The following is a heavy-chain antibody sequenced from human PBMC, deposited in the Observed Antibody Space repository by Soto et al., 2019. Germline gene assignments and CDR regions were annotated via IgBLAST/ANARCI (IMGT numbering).Heavy chain of an antibody. J-gene: IGHJ5*02. CDR1: GYTFTGYY. Sequence: ASVKVSCKASGYTFTGYYMHWVRQAPGQGHEWMGWINPNSGGTNYAQKFQGWVTMTRDTSISTAYMELSRLRSDDTAVYYCARAQRILLRYFDWLSNNWFDPWGQGTLVTVSS. CDR2: INPNSGGT. CDR3: ARAQRILLRYFDWLSNNWFDP. V-gene: IGHV1-2*04. D-gene: IGHD3-9*01.